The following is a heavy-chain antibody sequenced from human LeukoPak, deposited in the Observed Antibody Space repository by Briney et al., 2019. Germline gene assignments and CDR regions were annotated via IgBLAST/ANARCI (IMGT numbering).Heavy chain of an antibody. CDR1: GYPFSGYY. D-gene: IGHD3-16*01. Sequence: ASVRVSCKASGYPFSGYYVHWVRQAPGQGLEWRGWIFPYSGGTNYAQKFQGRVTVTRDTSSSTVYMEVTRLTSDDTAVYYCARDAAPPTGRTHLWGPDYWGQGTPVTVSS. CDR3: ARDAAPPTGRTHLWGPDY. CDR2: IFPYSGGT. J-gene: IGHJ4*02. V-gene: IGHV1-2*02.